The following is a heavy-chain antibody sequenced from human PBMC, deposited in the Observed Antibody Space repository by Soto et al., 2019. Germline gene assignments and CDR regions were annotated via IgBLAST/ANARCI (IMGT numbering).Heavy chain of an antibody. D-gene: IGHD5-18*01. V-gene: IGHV3-23*01. Sequence: GSLRLSCAASGFTFNIYAMSWVRQAPGKGLEWVSAISGSGGGTYYADSVEGRFTISRDNSNNTLYLQMSSLRAEDTAVYYCARSGYSYGPFDYWGQGT. CDR2: ISGSGGGT. CDR1: GFTFNIYA. CDR3: ARSGYSYGPFDY. J-gene: IGHJ4*02.